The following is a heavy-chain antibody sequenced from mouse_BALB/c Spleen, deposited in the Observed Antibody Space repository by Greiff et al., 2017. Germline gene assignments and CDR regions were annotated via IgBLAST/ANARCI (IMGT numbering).Heavy chain of an antibody. J-gene: IGHJ3*01. V-gene: IGHV5-17*02. D-gene: IGHD1-1*02. CDR1: GFTFSSFG. CDR3: ARYRWAY. Sequence: EVMLVESGGGLVQPGGSRKLSCAASGFTFSSFGMHWVRQAPEKGLEWVAYISSGSSTIYYADTVKGRFTISRDNPKNTLFLQMTSLRSEDTAMYYCARYRWAYWGQGTLVTVSA. CDR2: ISSGSSTI.